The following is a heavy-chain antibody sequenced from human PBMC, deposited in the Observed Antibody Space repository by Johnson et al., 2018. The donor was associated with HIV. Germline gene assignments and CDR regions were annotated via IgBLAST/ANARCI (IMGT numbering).Heavy chain of an antibody. V-gene: IGHV3-11*04. D-gene: IGHD2-15*01. J-gene: IGHJ3*01. CDR3: ARRGGTGYSEPIDF. CDR1: GFTFSDFF. CDR2: MSTSGSTK. Sequence: QVQLVESGGGLVKPGGSLRLSCAASGFTFSDFFMSWIRQAPGKGLAWVAYMSTSGSTKFYADSVKGRFTVSRDNAKKSLYLQMDSLRVDDTAIYYCARRGGTGYSEPIDFWGQGTMVTVSS.